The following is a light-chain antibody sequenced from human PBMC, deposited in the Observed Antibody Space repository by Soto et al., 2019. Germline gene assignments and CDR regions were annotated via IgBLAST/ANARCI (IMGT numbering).Light chain of an antibody. CDR3: SSYADNTIFV. V-gene: IGLV2-8*01. Sequence: QSVLTQPPSASGSPGQSVTISCTETGVNVGFYNYVSWYQQHPGKAPKLMIYEVNKRPSGVPDRFSGSKSGNTTSLTVSGLQPEDEADYYCSSYADNTIFVFGSGTKLTVL. J-gene: IGLJ1*01. CDR2: EVN. CDR1: GVNVGFYNY.